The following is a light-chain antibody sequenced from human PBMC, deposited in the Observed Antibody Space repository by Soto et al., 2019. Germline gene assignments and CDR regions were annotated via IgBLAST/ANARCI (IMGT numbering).Light chain of an antibody. CDR3: MQGTHWPIT. J-gene: IGKJ5*01. CDR1: QSRVRIDGIAY. CDR2: KVS. V-gene: IGKV2-30*02. Sequence: DVVMTQSPLSLPVTLGQPSSISCRSNQSRVRIDGIAYFSWFQQRPGRSPRRLIYKVSNRDSGVPARFSGSGSGTDFALKISRVEAEDVGVYYCMQGTHWPITFGQGTRLET.